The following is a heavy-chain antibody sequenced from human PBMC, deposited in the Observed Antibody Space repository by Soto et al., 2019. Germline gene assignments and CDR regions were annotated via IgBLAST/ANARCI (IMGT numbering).Heavy chain of an antibody. V-gene: IGHV1-18*01. Sequence: QVQLVQSGAEVKKPGASVKVSCKASGYTFTSSGISWVRQAPGQGLEWMGWISAYNGNTNYAQKLQGRVTMTTDTSTSTAYRELRSLRSDDTAVYYCARVGLRYYLTQLWFDPWGQGTLVTVSS. CDR1: GYTFTSSG. CDR3: ARVGLRYYLTQLWFDP. CDR2: ISAYNGNT. J-gene: IGHJ5*02. D-gene: IGHD3-9*01.